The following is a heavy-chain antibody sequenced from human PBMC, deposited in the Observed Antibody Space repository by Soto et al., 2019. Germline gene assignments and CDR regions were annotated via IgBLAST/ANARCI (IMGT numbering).Heavy chain of an antibody. J-gene: IGHJ6*02. CDR3: ARDTHYGPFYYYYGMDV. CDR2: IWYDGSNK. V-gene: IGHV3-33*01. D-gene: IGHD3-16*01. CDR1: GFTFSSYG. Sequence: LRLSCAASGFTFSSYGMHWVRQAPGKGLEWVAVIWYDGSNKYYADSVKGRFTISRDNSKNTLYLQMNSLRAEDTAVYYCARDTHYGPFYYYYGMDVWGQGTTVTVSS.